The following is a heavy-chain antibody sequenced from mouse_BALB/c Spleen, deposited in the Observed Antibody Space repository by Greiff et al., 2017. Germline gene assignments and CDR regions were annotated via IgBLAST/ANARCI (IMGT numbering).Heavy chain of an antibody. CDR1: GYSITSDYA. V-gene: IGHV3-2*02. Sequence: EVQLVESGPGLVKPSQSLSLTCTVTGYSITSDYAWNWIRQFPGNQLEWMGYISYSGSTSYNPSLKSRISITRDTSKNQFFLQLNSVTTEDTATYYCARSGPNYDYDGTWFAYWGQGTLVTVSA. CDR2: ISYSGST. D-gene: IGHD2-4*01. J-gene: IGHJ3*01. CDR3: ARSGPNYDYDGTWFAY.